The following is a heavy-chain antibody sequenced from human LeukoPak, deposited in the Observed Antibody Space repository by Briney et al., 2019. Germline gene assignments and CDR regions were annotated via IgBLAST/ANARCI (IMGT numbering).Heavy chain of an antibody. Sequence: ASVKVSCKASGHTFTSYYMHWVRQAPGQGLEWMGIINPSGGSTSFAQKFQGRVTLTRDTSTSTVYMELSSLRSEDTAVYFCAREGWKYLDYWGQGTLVTVSS. J-gene: IGHJ4*02. D-gene: IGHD1-1*01. CDR1: GHTFTSYY. CDR3: AREGWKYLDY. CDR2: INPSGGST. V-gene: IGHV1-46*03.